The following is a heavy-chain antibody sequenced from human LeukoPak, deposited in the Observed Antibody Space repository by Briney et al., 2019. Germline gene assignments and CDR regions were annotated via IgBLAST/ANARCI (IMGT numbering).Heavy chain of an antibody. Sequence: SETLSLTGAGYGGSFSGYSWTWIPQPPGKGLDWSGEINHSGSTNYNPSLTSRVIISIDTSERQFSLRLTSLTAADAAVYYCARYRGGGLNYLDFWGQGTPVTVSS. D-gene: IGHD3-10*01. J-gene: IGHJ4*02. CDR2: INHSGST. CDR3: ARYRGGGLNYLDF. CDR1: GGSFSGYS. V-gene: IGHV4-34*01.